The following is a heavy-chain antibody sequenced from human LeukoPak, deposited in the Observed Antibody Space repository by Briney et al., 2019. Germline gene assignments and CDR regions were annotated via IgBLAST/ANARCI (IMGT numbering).Heavy chain of an antibody. V-gene: IGHV3-48*04. CDR2: ISSRSSTI. CDR1: GFTFSTYS. Sequence: GGSLRLSCAASGFTFSTYSMNWIRQAPGKGLEWVSYISSRSSTIYYADSVKGRFTISRDNARNSLYLQMNSLRAEDTAVYYCARVWTSSIAAAVHIDYWGQGTLVTVSS. CDR3: ARVWTSSIAAAVHIDY. D-gene: IGHD6-13*01. J-gene: IGHJ4*02.